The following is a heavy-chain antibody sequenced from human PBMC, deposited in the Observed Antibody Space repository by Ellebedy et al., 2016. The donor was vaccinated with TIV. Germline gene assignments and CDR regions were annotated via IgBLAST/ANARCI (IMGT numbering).Heavy chain of an antibody. CDR1: GYTFTSYA. J-gene: IGHJ4*02. CDR3: ARDRRSLTIIVVVMPDY. CDR2: SNAGDGNT. V-gene: IGHV1-3*01. Sequence: AASVKVSCKASGYTFTSYAMHWVRQAPGQRLEGMGWSNAGDGNTKYSQKFQGRVTITRDTSASTAYMELSSLRSEDTAVYYCARDRRSLTIIVVVMPDYWGQGTLVTVSS. D-gene: IGHD3-22*01.